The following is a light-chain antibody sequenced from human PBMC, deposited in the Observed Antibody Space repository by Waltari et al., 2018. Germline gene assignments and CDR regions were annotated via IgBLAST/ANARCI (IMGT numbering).Light chain of an antibody. CDR3: CSYAGSYTVV. V-gene: IGLV2-11*01. CDR2: DVS. Sequence: QSALTQPRSVSGSPGQSVPISCTGTSSDVGGYNYVSRYQPHPGKAPKLMIYDVSKRPSGVPDRFSGSKSGNTASLTISGLQAEDEADYYCCSYAGSYTVVFGGGTKLTVL. J-gene: IGLJ2*01. CDR1: SSDVGGYNY.